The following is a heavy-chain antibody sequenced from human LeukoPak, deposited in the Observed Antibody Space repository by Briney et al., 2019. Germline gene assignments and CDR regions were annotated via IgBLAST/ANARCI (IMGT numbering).Heavy chain of an antibody. CDR3: ARSIAVAGSDY. CDR2: TSSSSSYI. Sequence: GGSLRLSCAASGFTFSSYSMNWVRQAPGKGLEWVSSTSSSSSYIYYADSVKGRFTISRDNAKNSLYLQMNSLRAEDTAVYYCARSIAVAGSDYWGQGTLVTVSS. D-gene: IGHD6-19*01. CDR1: GFTFSSYS. J-gene: IGHJ4*02. V-gene: IGHV3-21*01.